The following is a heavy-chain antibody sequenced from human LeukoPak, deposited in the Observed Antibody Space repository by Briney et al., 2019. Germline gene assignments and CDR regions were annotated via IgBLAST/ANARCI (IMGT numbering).Heavy chain of an antibody. J-gene: IGHJ4*02. Sequence: PSETLSLTCAVYGGSFSGYYWSWIRQPPGKGLEWIGEINHSGSTNYNPSLKSRVTISVDTSKNQFSLKLSSVTAADTAVYYCARDTYYYDSSGYYSSFDYWGQGTLVTVSS. CDR1: GGSFSGYY. CDR3: ARDTYYYDSSGYYSSFDY. D-gene: IGHD3-22*01. V-gene: IGHV4-34*01. CDR2: INHSGST.